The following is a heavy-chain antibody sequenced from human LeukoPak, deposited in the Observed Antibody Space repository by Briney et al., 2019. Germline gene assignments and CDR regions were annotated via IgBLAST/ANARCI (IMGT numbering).Heavy chain of an antibody. CDR3: ARDQISVATIVYYYIDV. Sequence: GGSLRLSCAASGFTFSSYAMSWVRQAPGKGLVWGSRINGDGSSTSYADSVKGRFTISRDNAKNTLYLQMNSLRAEDTAVYYCARDQISVATIVYYYIDVWGKGTTVTISS. CDR2: INGDGSST. D-gene: IGHD5-12*01. CDR1: GFTFSSYA. J-gene: IGHJ6*03. V-gene: IGHV3-74*01.